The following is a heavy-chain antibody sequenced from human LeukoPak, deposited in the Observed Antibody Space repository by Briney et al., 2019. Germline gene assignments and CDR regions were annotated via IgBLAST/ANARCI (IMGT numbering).Heavy chain of an antibody. Sequence: SETLSLTCTVSGGSISSYYWSWIRQPPGKGLEWIGYIYYSGSTNYNPSLKSRVTISVDTSKNQFSLKLSSVTAADTAVYYCARQKGLTITIFGVVNGDHWFDPWGQGTLVTVSS. CDR1: GGSISSYY. CDR3: ARQKGLTITIFGVVNGDHWFDP. D-gene: IGHD3-3*01. CDR2: IYYSGST. V-gene: IGHV4-59*08. J-gene: IGHJ5*02.